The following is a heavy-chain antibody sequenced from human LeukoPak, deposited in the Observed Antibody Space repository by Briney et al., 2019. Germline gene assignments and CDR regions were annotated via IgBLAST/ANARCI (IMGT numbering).Heavy chain of an antibody. CDR1: GFTFSSYA. CDR2: ISYDGSNK. V-gene: IGHV3-30-3*01. J-gene: IGHJ4*02. Sequence: AGRSLRLSCAASGFTFSSYAMHWVRQAPGKGLEWVAVISYDGSNKYYADSVKGRFTISRDNSKNTLYLQMNSLRAEDTAVYYCARDWLEWETELYYFDYWGQGTLVTVSS. D-gene: IGHD1-26*01. CDR3: ARDWLEWETELYYFDY.